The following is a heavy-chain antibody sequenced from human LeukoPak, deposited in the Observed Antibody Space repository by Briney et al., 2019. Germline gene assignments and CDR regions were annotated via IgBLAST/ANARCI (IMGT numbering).Heavy chain of an antibody. CDR3: ATYSSGSRWFDP. CDR1: GGSISSYY. V-gene: IGHV4-59*01. CDR2: IYYSGST. Sequence: SETLSLTCTVSGGSISSYYWSWIRQPPGKGLEWIGYIYYSGSTNYNLSLKSRVTISVDTSKNQFSLKLSSVTAADTAVYYCATYSSGSRWFDPWGQGTLVTVSS. D-gene: IGHD6-19*01. J-gene: IGHJ5*02.